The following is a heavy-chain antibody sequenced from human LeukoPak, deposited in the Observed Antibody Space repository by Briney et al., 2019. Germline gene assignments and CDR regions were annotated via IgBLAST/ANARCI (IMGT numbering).Heavy chain of an antibody. D-gene: IGHD3-10*01. J-gene: IGHJ4*02. V-gene: IGHV3-23*01. CDR2: ISGSGGRT. Sequence: GGSLRLSCAASGFTFDDYGMSWVRQAPGKGLEWVSVISGSGGRTYYADSVKGRFTISRDNSRNTVYLQMTSLRAEDTAVYYCASRGHVGSGTYSPYDYWGQGTLVTVSS. CDR1: GFTFDDYG. CDR3: ASRGHVGSGTYSPYDY.